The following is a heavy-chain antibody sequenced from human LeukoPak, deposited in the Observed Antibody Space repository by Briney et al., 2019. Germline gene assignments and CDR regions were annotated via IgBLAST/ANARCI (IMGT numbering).Heavy chain of an antibody. D-gene: IGHD6-13*01. CDR2: INPNSGGT. J-gene: IGHJ4*02. Sequence: ASVKVSCKTSGYTFTGYYMHWVRQAPGQGLEWMGWINPNSGGTNYAQKFQGRVTMTRDTSISTAYMELSRLRSDDTAVYYCARVKYSSSWYVYWGQGTLVTVSS. CDR1: GYTFTGYY. CDR3: ARVKYSSSWYVY. V-gene: IGHV1-2*02.